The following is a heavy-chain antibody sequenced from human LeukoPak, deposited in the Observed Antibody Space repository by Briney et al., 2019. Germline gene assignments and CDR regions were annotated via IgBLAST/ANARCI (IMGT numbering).Heavy chain of an antibody. CDR2: IYTSGST. CDR3: ARGRVRRAFDI. CDR1: GGSISSGSYY. Sequence: SETLSLTCTVSGGSISSGSYYWSWIRQPAGKGLEWIGRIYTSGSTNYNPSLKSRVTISVDTSKNQFSLKLSSVTAADTAVYYCARGRVRRAFDIWGQGTMVTVSS. J-gene: IGHJ3*02. D-gene: IGHD1-14*01. V-gene: IGHV4-61*02.